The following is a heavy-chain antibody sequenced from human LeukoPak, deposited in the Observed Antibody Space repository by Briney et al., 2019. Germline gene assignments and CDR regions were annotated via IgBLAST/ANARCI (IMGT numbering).Heavy chain of an antibody. CDR2: INHSGST. Sequence: PSETLSLTCAVYGGSFSGYYWSWIRQPPGKGLEWIGEINHSGSTNYNPSLKSRVTISVDTSKNQFSLKLSSVTAADPAVNYCARRPLHYYSSGSGFDYWGQGTLVTVSS. CDR3: ARRPLHYYSSGSGFDY. J-gene: IGHJ4*02. D-gene: IGHD3-10*01. CDR1: GGSFSGYY. V-gene: IGHV4-34*01.